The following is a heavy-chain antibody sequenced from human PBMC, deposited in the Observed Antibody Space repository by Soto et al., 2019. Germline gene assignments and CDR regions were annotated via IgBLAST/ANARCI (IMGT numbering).Heavy chain of an antibody. CDR2: IYYSGST. CDR3: ARSNAYNDVWSGYFDY. CDR1: GGSVSSGSYY. V-gene: IGHV4-61*01. J-gene: IGHJ4*02. D-gene: IGHD3-3*01. Sequence: QVQLQESGPGLVKPSETLSLTCTVSGGSVSSGSYYWSWIRQPPGKGLEWIGYIYYSGSTNYNPSLTSRVTTSVDTSKNQFSLKLSSVTAANTAVYYCARSNAYNDVWSGYFDYWGQGTLVTVSS.